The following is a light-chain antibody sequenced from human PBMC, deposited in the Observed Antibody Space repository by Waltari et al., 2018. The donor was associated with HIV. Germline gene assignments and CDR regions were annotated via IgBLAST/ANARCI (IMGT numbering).Light chain of an antibody. V-gene: IGKV1-17*01. J-gene: IGKJ1*01. CDR3: LKYNSHPWT. Sequence: DVQMTPSPSSLSASVGARVTITCRASQDIRNDLGWYQQKPGRAPKRLIYAASQGGVASRFSGSGAGTEVTLTISSRQPEDFATYFCLKYNSHPWTFGQGTKVEIK. CDR1: QDIRND. CDR2: AAS.